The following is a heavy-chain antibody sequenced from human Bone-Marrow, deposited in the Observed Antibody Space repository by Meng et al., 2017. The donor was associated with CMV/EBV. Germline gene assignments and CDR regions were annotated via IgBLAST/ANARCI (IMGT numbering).Heavy chain of an antibody. CDR3: ARVKDFWSGYYTLYFDY. CDR1: GGSFSGYY. D-gene: IGHD3-3*01. CDR2: INHSGST. V-gene: IGHV4-34*01. Sequence: SETLSLTCAVYGGSFSGYYWSWIRQPPGKGLEWIGEINHSGSTNYNPSLKSRVTISVDTSKNQFSLKLSSVTAADTAVYYCARVKDFWSGYYTLYFDYWGRGTLVTVSS. J-gene: IGHJ4*02.